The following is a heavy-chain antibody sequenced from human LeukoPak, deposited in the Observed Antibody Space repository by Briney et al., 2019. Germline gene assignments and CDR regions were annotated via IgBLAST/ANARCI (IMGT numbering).Heavy chain of an antibody. CDR2: IYHSGST. Sequence: PSETLSLTCTVSGGSISSSSYYWSWIRQPPGKGLEWIGYIYHSGSTYHNPSLKSRVTISVDRSKNQFSLKLSSVTAADTAVYYCAREGIAAAGTFDYWGQGTLVTVSS. D-gene: IGHD6-13*01. V-gene: IGHV4-30-2*01. CDR1: GGSISSSSYY. J-gene: IGHJ4*02. CDR3: AREGIAAAGTFDY.